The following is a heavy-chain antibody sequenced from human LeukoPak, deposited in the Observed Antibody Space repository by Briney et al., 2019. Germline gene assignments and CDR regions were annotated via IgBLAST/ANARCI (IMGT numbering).Heavy chain of an antibody. J-gene: IGHJ4*02. CDR2: IYTSGDT. CDR1: GASISSGSYY. Sequence: SETLSLTCTVSGASISSGSYYWTWIRQPAGKELEWIGRIYTSGDTNYNPSLKSRVTISLDTSKNQFSLKLSSVTAADTAVYRCARAGSYYDSRAIDYWGQGTLVTVSS. V-gene: IGHV4-61*02. CDR3: ARAGSYYDSRAIDY. D-gene: IGHD3-22*01.